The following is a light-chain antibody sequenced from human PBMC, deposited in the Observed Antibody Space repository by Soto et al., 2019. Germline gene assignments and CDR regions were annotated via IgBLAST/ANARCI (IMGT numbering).Light chain of an antibody. V-gene: IGKV3-20*01. CDR1: QSISSNY. J-gene: IGKJ1*01. CDR3: QQYAGSPRT. Sequence: EIVLTQSPGTLSLSPGERATLSCRASQSISSNYLAWYQQTPGQAPMLLIYDASSRAAGIPDRFSGSGSGTDFTLTISRLEPEDFGVYCCQQYAGSPRTFGQGTKVEVK. CDR2: DAS.